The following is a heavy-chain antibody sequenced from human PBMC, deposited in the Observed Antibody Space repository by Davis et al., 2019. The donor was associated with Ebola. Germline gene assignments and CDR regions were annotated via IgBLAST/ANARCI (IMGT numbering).Heavy chain of an antibody. CDR1: PFSFSSYY. V-gene: IGHV4-59*01. CDR2: IHYSGST. D-gene: IGHD4-17*01. J-gene: IGHJ2*01. CDR3: ARMPTVTADHWYFDR. Sequence: SETLSLTCTVSPFSFSSYYWSWIRQPPGKGLEWIGHIHYSGSTHYNPSLKSRVTTSVDTSKNQFSLSLSSVTAADTAVYYCARMPTVTADHWYFDRWVRGTLV.